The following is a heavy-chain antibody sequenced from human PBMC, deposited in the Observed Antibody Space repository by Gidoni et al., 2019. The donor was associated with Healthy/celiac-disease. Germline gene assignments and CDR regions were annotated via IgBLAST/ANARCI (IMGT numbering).Heavy chain of an antibody. D-gene: IGHD2-21*02. CDR1: GYTLTELS. CDR3: ATASGFNVVVTAMGWYFDL. CDR2: FDPEDGET. V-gene: IGHV1-24*01. Sequence: QVQLVQSGAEVKKPGASVKVSCKVSGYTLTELSMHWVRQAPGKGLEWMGGFDPEDGETIYAQKFQGRVTMTEDTSTDTAYMELSSLRSEDTAVYYCATASGFNVVVTAMGWYFDLWGRGTLVTVSS. J-gene: IGHJ2*01.